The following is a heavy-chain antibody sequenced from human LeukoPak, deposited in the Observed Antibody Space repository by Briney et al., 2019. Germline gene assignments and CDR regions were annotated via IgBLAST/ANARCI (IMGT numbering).Heavy chain of an antibody. J-gene: IGHJ4*02. CDR2: ISYDGSNK. CDR3: ARAVETATINYFDY. CDR1: GFTFSSYA. Sequence: GGSLRLSCAASGFTFSSYAMRWVRQAPGKGLEWVAVISYDGSNKYYADSVKGRFTISRDNSKNTLYLQMNSLRAEDTAVYYCARAVETATINYFDYWGQGTLVTVSS. D-gene: IGHD5-24*01. V-gene: IGHV3-30*01.